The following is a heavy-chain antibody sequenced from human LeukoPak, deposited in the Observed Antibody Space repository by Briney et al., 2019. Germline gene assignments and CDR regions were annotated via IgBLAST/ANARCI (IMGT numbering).Heavy chain of an antibody. D-gene: IGHD2-2*02. CDR3: ARDEAIVVVPAAIRYSMVDY. V-gene: IGHV3-21*01. CDR2: ISSSSSYI. J-gene: IGHJ4*02. Sequence: GGSLRLSCAASGFTFSSYSMNWVRQAPGKGLEWVSSISSSSSYIYYADSVKGRFTISRGNAKNSLYLQMNSLRAEDTAVYYCARDEAIVVVPAAIRYSMVDYWGQGTLVTVSS. CDR1: GFTFSSYS.